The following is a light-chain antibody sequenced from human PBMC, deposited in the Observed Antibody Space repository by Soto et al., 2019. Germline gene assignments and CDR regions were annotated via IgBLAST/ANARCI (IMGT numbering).Light chain of an antibody. Sequence: EIVLTQSPATLSLSPGERAALSCRASQSVSSYLAWYQQKPGQAPRLLIYDASKRAPGIPARFTGSGSGTDFTLTISRLEPEDFAVYYCQQYGSSSWTFGQGTKVEIK. V-gene: IGKV3-20*01. J-gene: IGKJ1*01. CDR1: QSVSSY. CDR2: DAS. CDR3: QQYGSSSWT.